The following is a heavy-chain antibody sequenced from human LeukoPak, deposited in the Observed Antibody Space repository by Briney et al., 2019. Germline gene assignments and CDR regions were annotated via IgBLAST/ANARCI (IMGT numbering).Heavy chain of an antibody. CDR1: GGSFSGYY. Sequence: SETLSLTCAVYGGSFSGYYWGWIRQPPGKGLEWIGEINHSGSTNYNPSLKSRVTISVDTSKNQFSLKLSSVTAADTAVYYCARFVRGYSGYDHVYGMDVWGQGTTVTVSS. V-gene: IGHV4-34*01. CDR3: ARFVRGYSGYDHVYGMDV. J-gene: IGHJ6*02. D-gene: IGHD5-12*01. CDR2: INHSGST.